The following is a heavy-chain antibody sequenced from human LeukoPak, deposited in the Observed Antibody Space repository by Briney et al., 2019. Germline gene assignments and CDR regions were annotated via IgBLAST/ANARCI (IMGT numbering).Heavy chain of an antibody. Sequence: GGSLRLSCAASGFTFSDYFMSWIREAPGKGLEWLLHIISSGTGYYTDSVKGRATISRDNAENSLYLQMNSLRAEDTAVYYCARPAYCGGNCYYFPDYWGQGTLVTISS. V-gene: IGHV3-11*04. J-gene: IGHJ4*02. CDR3: ARPAYCGGNCYYFPDY. D-gene: IGHD2-21*02. CDR1: GFTFSDYF. CDR2: IISSGTG.